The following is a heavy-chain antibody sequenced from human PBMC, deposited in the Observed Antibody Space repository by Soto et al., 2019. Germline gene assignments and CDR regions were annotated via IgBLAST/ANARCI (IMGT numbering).Heavy chain of an antibody. CDR2: INHSGST. CDR3: ARAVLGQHLVDY. J-gene: IGHJ4*02. V-gene: IGHV4-34*01. CDR1: GGSFSGYY. D-gene: IGHD6-13*01. Sequence: PSETLSLTCAVYGGSFSGYYWSWIRQPPGKGLEWIGEINHSGSTNYNPSLKSRVTISVDTSKNQFSLELTSVTAADTAVYYCARAVLGQHLVDYWGQGTLVTVSS.